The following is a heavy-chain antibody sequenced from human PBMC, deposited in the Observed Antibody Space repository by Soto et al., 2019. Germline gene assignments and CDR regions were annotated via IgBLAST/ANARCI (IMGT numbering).Heavy chain of an antibody. CDR3: ARESLWLVTDAFDI. Sequence: QVQLQQWGAGLLKPSETLSLTCAVYGGSFSGYYWSWSRQPPGKGLEWIGEINHSGSTNYNPSLKSRVTRSVDTSKNQCSLKLSSVTAADTAVYYCARESLWLVTDAFDIWGQGTMVTVSS. D-gene: IGHD6-19*01. V-gene: IGHV4-34*01. CDR1: GGSFSGYY. CDR2: INHSGST. J-gene: IGHJ3*02.